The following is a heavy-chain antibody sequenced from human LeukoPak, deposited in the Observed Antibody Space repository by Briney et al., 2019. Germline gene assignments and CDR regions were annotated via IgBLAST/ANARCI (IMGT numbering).Heavy chain of an antibody. Sequence: SGTLCLTCAVSGGSISSDYWSWIRQAPGKGLGWSGYIYDVGVANYNPSHKSRVTISVDTSKNQFSLKLSSVTAADTAVYYCARELARYCFDYWGQGTLVTVSS. J-gene: IGHJ4*02. CDR2: IYDVGVA. D-gene: IGHD3-3*01. CDR1: GGSISSDY. V-gene: IGHV4-59*01. CDR3: ARELARYCFDY.